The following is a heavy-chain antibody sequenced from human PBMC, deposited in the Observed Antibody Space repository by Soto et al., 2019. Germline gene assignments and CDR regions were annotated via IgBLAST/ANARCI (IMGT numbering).Heavy chain of an antibody. CDR2: INYRGNT. Sequence: SETLSLTCTVSGGSISSYYWSWIRQNPGKGLECIGYINYRGNTNYNPSLKSRVTISVDTSRNQFSLKLSSVTAADTAVYYCARGAMVHPGIFDIWGHGTMVTVSS. J-gene: IGHJ3*02. CDR1: GGSISSYY. CDR3: ARGAMVHPGIFDI. D-gene: IGHD5-18*01. V-gene: IGHV4-59*01.